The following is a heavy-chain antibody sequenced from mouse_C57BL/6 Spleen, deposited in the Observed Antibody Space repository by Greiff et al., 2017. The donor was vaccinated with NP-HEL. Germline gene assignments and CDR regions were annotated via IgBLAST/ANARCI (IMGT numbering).Heavy chain of an antibody. CDR2: INPSSGYT. CDR3: ARKAYVDYYAMDY. D-gene: IGHD1-1*01. Sequence: QVQLQQSGAELAKPGASVKLSYKASGYTFTSYWMHWVKQRPGQGLEWIGYINPSSGYTKYNQKFKDKATLTADKSSSTAYMQLSSLTYEDSAVYYCARKAYVDYYAMDYWGQGTSVTVSS. J-gene: IGHJ4*01. V-gene: IGHV1-7*01. CDR1: GYTFTSYW.